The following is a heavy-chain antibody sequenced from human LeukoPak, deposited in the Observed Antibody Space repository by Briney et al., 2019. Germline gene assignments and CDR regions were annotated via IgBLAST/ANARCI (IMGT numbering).Heavy chain of an antibody. D-gene: IGHD1-7*01. Sequence: GRSLRLSCVASGFTFSSYEMNWVRQAPGKGLEWVSYISSSGSNIYYADSVKGRFTISRDNAKNSLFLQMNSLGVEDTAVYYCAGYNWNYGPHWFDPWGQGTLVTVSS. V-gene: IGHV3-48*03. CDR3: AGYNWNYGPHWFDP. J-gene: IGHJ5*02. CDR1: GFTFSSYE. CDR2: ISSSGSNI.